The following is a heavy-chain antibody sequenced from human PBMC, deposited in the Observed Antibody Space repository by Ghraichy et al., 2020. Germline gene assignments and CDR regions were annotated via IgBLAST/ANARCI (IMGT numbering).Heavy chain of an antibody. CDR3: ARVGDVVAPIDY. J-gene: IGHJ4*02. V-gene: IGHV4-34*01. CDR1: GGSFSGYY. CDR2: INHSGST. Sequence: SETLSLTCAVYGGSFSGYYWSWIRQPPGKGLEWIGEINHSGSTNYNPSLKSRVTISVDTSKNQFSLKLSSVTAADTAVYYCARVGDVVAPIDYWGQGTLVTVSS. D-gene: IGHD5-12*01.